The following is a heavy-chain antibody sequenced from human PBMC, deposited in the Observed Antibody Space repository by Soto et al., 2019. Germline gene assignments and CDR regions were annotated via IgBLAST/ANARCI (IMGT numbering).Heavy chain of an antibody. V-gene: IGHV1-69*13. CDR3: ARGVVGATRGGLLFDY. CDR1: GGTFSSYA. J-gene: IGHJ4*02. D-gene: IGHD1-26*01. CDR2: IIPIFGTA. Sequence: SVKVSCKASGGTFSSYAISWVRQAPGQGLEWMGGIIPIFGTANYAQKFQGRVTITADESTSTAYMELSSLRSEDTAVYYCARGVVGATRGGLLFDYWGQGTLVTVSS.